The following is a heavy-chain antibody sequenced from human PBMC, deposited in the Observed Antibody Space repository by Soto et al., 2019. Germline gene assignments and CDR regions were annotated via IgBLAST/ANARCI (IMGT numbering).Heavy chain of an antibody. J-gene: IGHJ6*02. D-gene: IGHD3-22*01. V-gene: IGHV3-21*01. Sequence: CGSLRLPCAASGFTFSSYSMNWVRQAPGKGLEWVSSISSSSSYIYYADSVKGRFTISRDNAKNSLYLQMNSLRAEDTAVYYCARDHYEHSGMDVWGQGTTVTVS. CDR3: ARDHYEHSGMDV. CDR1: GFTFSSYS. CDR2: ISSSSSYI.